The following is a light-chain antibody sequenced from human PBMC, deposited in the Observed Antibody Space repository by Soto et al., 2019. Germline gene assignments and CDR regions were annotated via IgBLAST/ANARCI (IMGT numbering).Light chain of an antibody. J-gene: IGLJ3*02. CDR1: RYNIENEI. Sequence: QSALTQPPSVSAAPGQRVTLSCSGSRYNIENEIVYWYQQQLPGTAPKLLIYGNDRRPSGITDRFSGSKSGTSATLTITGLQTGDDADYYCATWDASLSEVVFGGGTKVTVL. CDR2: GND. CDR3: ATWDASLSEVV. V-gene: IGLV1-51*01.